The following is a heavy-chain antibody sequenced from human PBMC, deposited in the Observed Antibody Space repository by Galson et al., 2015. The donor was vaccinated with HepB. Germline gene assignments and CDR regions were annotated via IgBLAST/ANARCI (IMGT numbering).Heavy chain of an antibody. CDR3: ARDLLSDGDYAHYGMDV. J-gene: IGHJ6*02. CDR1: GFTFSSYW. V-gene: IGHV3-74*01. D-gene: IGHD4-17*01. CDR2: INSDGSST. Sequence: SLRLSCAASGFTFSSYWMHWVRQAPGKGLVWVSRINSDGSSTSYADSVKGRFTISRDNAKNTLYLQMNSLRAEDTAVYYCARDLLSDGDYAHYGMDVWGQGTTVTVSS.